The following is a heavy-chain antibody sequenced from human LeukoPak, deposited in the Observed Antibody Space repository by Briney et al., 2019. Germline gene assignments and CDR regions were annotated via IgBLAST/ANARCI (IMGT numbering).Heavy chain of an antibody. CDR1: GGSISSSNYC. D-gene: IGHD3-10*01. CDR2: LCYSGNT. Sequence: PSETLSLTCTVSGGSISSSNYCWDWIRQPPGKGLEWIGSLCYSGNTYQNPSLKSRVTISVDTSKNQFSLKLSSVTAADTAVYYCARDPYLVRGATYYYYYMDVWGKGTTVTVSS. CDR3: ARDPYLVRGATYYYYYMDV. J-gene: IGHJ6*03. V-gene: IGHV4-39*02.